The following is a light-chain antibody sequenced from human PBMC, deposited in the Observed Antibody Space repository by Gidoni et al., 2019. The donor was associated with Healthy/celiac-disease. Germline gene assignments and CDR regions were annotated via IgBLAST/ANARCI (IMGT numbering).Light chain of an antibody. CDR2: DAS. V-gene: IGKV1-33*01. J-gene: IGKJ5*01. CDR3: QQYDNPIT. CDR1: QDISNY. Sequence: DIQMTQSPSSLSASVGDRVTIPCQASQDISNYLNWYQQKPGKAPKLLIYDASNLETGVPSRFSGSGSGTDFTFTISSLQPEDIATYYCQQYDNPITFGQGTRLEIK.